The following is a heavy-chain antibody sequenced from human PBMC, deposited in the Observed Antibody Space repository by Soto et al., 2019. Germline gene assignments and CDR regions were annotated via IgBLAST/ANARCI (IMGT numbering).Heavy chain of an antibody. CDR1: GFTFSDYY. CDR2: ISSSSSYT. D-gene: IGHD6-13*01. J-gene: IGHJ2*01. CDR3: ARTIAAAGGRRYFDL. Sequence: QVPLVESGGGLVKPGGSLRLSCAASGFTFSDYYMSWIRQAPGKGLEWVSYISSSSSYTNYADSVKGRFTISRDNAKNSLYLQMNRLRAEDTAVYYCARTIAAAGGRRYFDLWGRGTLVTVSS. V-gene: IGHV3-11*05.